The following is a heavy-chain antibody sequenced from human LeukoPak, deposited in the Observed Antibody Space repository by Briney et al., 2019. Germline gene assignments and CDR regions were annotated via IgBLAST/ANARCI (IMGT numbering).Heavy chain of an antibody. CDR2: INPNSGGT. CDR1: GYTFTGYC. J-gene: IGHJ4*02. Sequence: GASVKVSCKASGYTFTGYCMHWVRQAPGQGLEWMGWINPNSGGTNYAQKFQGRVTMTRDTSISTAYMELSRLRSDDTAVYYCARVRVHCSSTSCHMGYWGQGTLVTVSS. D-gene: IGHD2-2*02. CDR3: ARVRVHCSSTSCHMGY. V-gene: IGHV1-2*02.